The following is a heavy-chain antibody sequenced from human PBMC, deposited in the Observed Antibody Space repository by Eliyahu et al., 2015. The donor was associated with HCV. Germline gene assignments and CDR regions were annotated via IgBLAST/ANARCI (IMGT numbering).Heavy chain of an antibody. V-gene: IGHV3-9*01. D-gene: IGHD3-10*01. Sequence: EVQLVESGGGLVQPGRSLRLSCAXXGFXFDDXAMHWVRQVPGKGLEWVSGIRWNSGTIGYADSVKGRFTIFRDNAKNSLYLQMNSLRPEDSALYYCAKEAASSGYNWFDSWGQGTLVTVSS. J-gene: IGHJ5*01. CDR3: AKEAASSGYNWFDS. CDR2: IRWNSGTI. CDR1: GFXFDDXA.